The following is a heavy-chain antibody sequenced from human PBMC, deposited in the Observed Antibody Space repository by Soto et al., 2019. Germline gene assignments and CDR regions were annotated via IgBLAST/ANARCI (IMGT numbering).Heavy chain of an antibody. Sequence: QMQLQESGPELVKPSQTLSLICTVSGYSMTSGGYYWSWIRHLPGKGLEWIGYIYYGGGTQFNPSLKRRVSMSVDTSKNQFSLRLSSVTAADTAVYYCANLLGSHQHYYFGIDVWGQGTTVTVSS. J-gene: IGHJ6*02. D-gene: IGHD2-2*01. V-gene: IGHV4-31*03. CDR3: ANLLGSHQHYYFGIDV. CDR1: GYSMTSGGYY. CDR2: IYYGGGT.